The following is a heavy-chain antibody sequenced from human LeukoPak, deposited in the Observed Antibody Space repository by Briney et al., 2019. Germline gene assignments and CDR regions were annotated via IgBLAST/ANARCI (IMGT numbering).Heavy chain of an antibody. CDR1: GFTFSNYA. Sequence: PGGSLRLSCAASGFTFSNYAMHWVRQAPGKGLEWVAVISFDGSDQYYADSVRGRFTISRDNAKNSLYLQMNSLRDEDTAVYYCARDTLLYADSPDAFDMWGQGTMVTVSS. D-gene: IGHD4-17*01. J-gene: IGHJ3*02. CDR3: ARDTLLYADSPDAFDM. CDR2: ISFDGSDQ. V-gene: IGHV3-30*03.